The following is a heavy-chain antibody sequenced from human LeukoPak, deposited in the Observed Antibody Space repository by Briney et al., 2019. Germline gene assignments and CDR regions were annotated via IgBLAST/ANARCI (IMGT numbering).Heavy chain of an antibody. CDR2: INSDGSST. J-gene: IGHJ4*02. Sequence: GGSVRLSCAASGFTFSSYWMHWVRQAPGKGLVWVSRINSDGSSTSYADSVKGRFTISRDNAKNTLYLQMNSLRAEDTAVYYCARGGWYKSGLDYWGQGTLVTVSS. D-gene: IGHD6-19*01. CDR1: GFTFSSYW. CDR3: ARGGWYKSGLDY. V-gene: IGHV3-74*01.